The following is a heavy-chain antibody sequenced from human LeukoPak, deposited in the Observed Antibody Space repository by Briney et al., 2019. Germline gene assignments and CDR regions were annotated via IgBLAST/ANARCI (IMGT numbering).Heavy chain of an antibody. Sequence: GGSLRLSCAASGFTFSSYWMSRVRQAPGKGLEWVANIKQDGSEKYYVDSVKGRFTISRDNAKNSLYLQMNSLRAEDTAVYYCARDGPDTAMARYDYFWGSYRHTYDFWGQGTLVTVSS. CDR2: IKQDGSEK. CDR1: GFTFSSYW. J-gene: IGHJ4*02. V-gene: IGHV3-7*01. D-gene: IGHD3-16*02. CDR3: ARDGPDTAMARYDYFWGSYRHTYDF.